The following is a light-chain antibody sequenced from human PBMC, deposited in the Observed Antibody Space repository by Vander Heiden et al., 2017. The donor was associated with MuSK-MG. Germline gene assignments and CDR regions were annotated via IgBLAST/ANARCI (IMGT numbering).Light chain of an antibody. CDR3: MQGTHWPFS. V-gene: IGKV2-30*01. CDR2: RVS. CDR1: QGLVSSDGDTH. J-gene: IGKJ2*03. Sequence: DVVMTQSPPSLPVTLGQPASISCRSSQGLVSSDGDTHLHWFQQRPGQSPRRLINRVSKRDSGVPDRFSGSGSGTDFTLKISRVEAEDVGVYYCMQGTHWPFSFGQGTKLEIK.